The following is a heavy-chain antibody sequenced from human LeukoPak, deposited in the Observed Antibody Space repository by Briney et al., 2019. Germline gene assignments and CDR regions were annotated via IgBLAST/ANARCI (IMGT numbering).Heavy chain of an antibody. J-gene: IGHJ6*02. D-gene: IGHD6-6*01. CDR1: GGSISSGGYS. CDR2: IYHSGST. Sequence: SETLSLTCAVSGGSISSGGYSWGWIRQPPGKGLEWIGYIYHSGSTYYNPSLKSRVTISVDRSKNQFSLKLSSVTAADTAVYYCARYSSSWSYYYGMGVWGQGTTVTVSS. V-gene: IGHV4-30-2*01. CDR3: ARYSSSWSYYYGMGV.